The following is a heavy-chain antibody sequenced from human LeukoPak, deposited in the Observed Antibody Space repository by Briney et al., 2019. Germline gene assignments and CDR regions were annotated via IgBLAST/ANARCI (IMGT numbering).Heavy chain of an antibody. V-gene: IGHV1-18*01. CDR1: GYTYTSYG. CDR2: ISAYNGNP. Sequence: ASVKVSCKASGYTYTSYGISWVRQAPGQGLEWMGWISAYNGNPNYAQKLQGRVTMTTDTSTSTAYMELRSLRSDDTAVYYCARGPTAYVAFDYWGQGTLVTVSS. D-gene: IGHD3-16*01. CDR3: ARGPTAYVAFDY. J-gene: IGHJ4*02.